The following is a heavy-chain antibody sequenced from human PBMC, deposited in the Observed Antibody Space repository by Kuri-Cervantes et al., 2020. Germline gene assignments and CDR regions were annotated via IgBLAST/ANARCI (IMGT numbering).Heavy chain of an antibody. Sequence: GSLRLSCTVSGGSISSYYWSWIRQPPGKGLEWIGYIYYSGSTNYNPSLKSRVTISVDTSKNQFPLKLSSVTAADTAVYYCARELVRVGVTKRYYFDYWGQGTLVTVSS. J-gene: IGHJ4*02. CDR2: IYYSGST. CDR1: GGSISSYY. CDR3: ARELVRVGVTKRYYFDY. D-gene: IGHD1-26*01. V-gene: IGHV4-59*01.